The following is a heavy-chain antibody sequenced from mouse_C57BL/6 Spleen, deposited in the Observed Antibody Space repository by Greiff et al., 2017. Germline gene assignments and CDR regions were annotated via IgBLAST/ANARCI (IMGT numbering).Heavy chain of an antibody. J-gene: IGHJ2*01. D-gene: IGHD1-1*01. V-gene: IGHV1-47*01. Sequence: VQLQESGAELVKPGASVKMSCKASGYTFTTYPIEWMKQNHGKSLEWIGNFHPYNDDTKYNEKFKGKATLTVEKSSSTVYLELSRLTSDDSAVYYCASGHYYGSSYGYFDYWGQGTTLTVSS. CDR3: ASGHYYGSSYGYFDY. CDR1: GYTFTTYP. CDR2: FHPYNDDT.